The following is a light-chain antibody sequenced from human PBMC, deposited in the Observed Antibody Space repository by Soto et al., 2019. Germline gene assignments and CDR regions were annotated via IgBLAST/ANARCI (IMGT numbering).Light chain of an antibody. V-gene: IGLV1-40*01. CDR1: ISNIGAGYD. J-gene: IGLJ1*01. CDR3: QSYDSSLSGYV. CDR2: GNS. Sequence: QCSLTQTPSVSGAPGQRVTISCTGSISNIGAGYDVHWYQQLPGTAPKLLIYGNSNRPSGVPDRFSGSKSGTSASLAITGLQAEDEADYYCQSYDSSLSGYVFGTGTKVTVL.